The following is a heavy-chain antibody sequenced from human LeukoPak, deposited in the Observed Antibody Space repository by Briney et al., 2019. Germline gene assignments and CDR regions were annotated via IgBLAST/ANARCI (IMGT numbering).Heavy chain of an antibody. CDR2: MNPNSGNT. D-gene: IGHD6-13*01. CDR3: ARGRRSSSWSRRVDY. Sequence: ASVKVSCKASRYTFTSYDINWVRQATGQGLEWRGWMNPNSGNTGYAQKFQGRVTMTRNTSISTAYMELSSLRSEDTAVYYCARGRRSSSWSRRVDYWGQGTLVTVSS. J-gene: IGHJ4*02. V-gene: IGHV1-8*01. CDR1: RYTFTSYD.